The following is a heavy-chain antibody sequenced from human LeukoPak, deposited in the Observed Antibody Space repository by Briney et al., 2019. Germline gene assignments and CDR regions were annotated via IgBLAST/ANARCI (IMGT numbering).Heavy chain of an antibody. CDR1: GGSFSGYS. D-gene: IGHD6-13*01. CDR3: AREGIDSSSWSRRDY. V-gene: IGHV4-34*01. CDR2: IDQSGST. J-gene: IGHJ4*02. Sequence: SETLSLTCAVYGGSFSGYSWSWIRQPPGKGLEWIGEIDQSGSTNYNPSLKSRVTISEDTSKNQFSLKLSSVTAADTAVYYCAREGIDSSSWSRRDYWGQGTLVTVSS.